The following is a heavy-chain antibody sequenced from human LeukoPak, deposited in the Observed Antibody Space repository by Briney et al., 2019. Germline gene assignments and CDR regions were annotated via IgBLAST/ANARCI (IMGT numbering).Heavy chain of an antibody. CDR3: ATDLIAVAGKPDY. CDR1: GYTLTELS. CDR2: FDPEDGET. Sequence: GASVKVFCKVSGYTLTELSMHWVRQAPGKGLEWMGGFDPEDGETIYAQKFQGRVTMTEDTSTDTAYMELSSLRSEDTAVYYCATDLIAVAGKPDYWGQGTLVTVSS. J-gene: IGHJ4*02. V-gene: IGHV1-24*01. D-gene: IGHD6-19*01.